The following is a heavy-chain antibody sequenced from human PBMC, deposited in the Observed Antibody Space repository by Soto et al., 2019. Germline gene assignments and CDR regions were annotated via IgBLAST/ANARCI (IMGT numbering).Heavy chain of an antibody. Sequence: QVQLVQSGAEVKKPGSSVNVSCKASGGTFSSYAISWVRQAPGQGLEWMGGIIPIFGTANYAPKFQGRITITAHQSTSTAYIELSSLRSEAPAVYYSPRPIPTAGYYYAMHLWGQGTTVTVSS. V-gene: IGHV1-69*12. D-gene: IGHD2-2*01. CDR2: IIPIFGTA. CDR1: GGTFSSYA. J-gene: IGHJ6*02. CDR3: PRPIPTAGYYYAMHL.